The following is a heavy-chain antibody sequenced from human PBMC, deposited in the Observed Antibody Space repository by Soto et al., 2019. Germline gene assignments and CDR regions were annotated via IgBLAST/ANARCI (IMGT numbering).Heavy chain of an antibody. CDR2: IDTSGTT. CDR1: GSSFTGDY. Sequence: QVQLQESGPGVVRPSETLSLTCSVSGSSFTGDYWSWIRQPAGKGLEWIGRIDTSGTTNYNPALKSRVTMSVDASKNQFSLNLSSVTAADTAVYYCARGPRGYVYYHGMDVWGQGTTVTVSS. V-gene: IGHV4-4*07. D-gene: IGHD3-10*01. CDR3: ARGPRGYVYYHGMDV. J-gene: IGHJ6*02.